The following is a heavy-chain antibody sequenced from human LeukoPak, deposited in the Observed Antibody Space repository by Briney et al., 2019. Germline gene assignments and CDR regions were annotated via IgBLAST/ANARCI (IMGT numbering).Heavy chain of an antibody. V-gene: IGHV4-39*07. D-gene: IGHD1-26*01. CDR3: AGGAVGATENY. CDR2: IYSSGGT. J-gene: IGHJ4*02. Sequence: PSETLSLTCSVSGVSISSGSNYWGWIRQPPGKTLEWIGSIYSSGGTYYNPSLKSRAIISVDTSKNQFSLKLSSVTAADTAVYYCAGGAVGATENYWGQGTLVTVSS. CDR1: GVSISSGSNY.